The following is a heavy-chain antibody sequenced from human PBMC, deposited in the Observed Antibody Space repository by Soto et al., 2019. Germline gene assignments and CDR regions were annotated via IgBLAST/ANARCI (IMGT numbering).Heavy chain of an antibody. J-gene: IGHJ3*02. CDR3: ARGSGLTAGRAFDI. V-gene: IGHV1-69*01. Sequence: QVQLVQSGAEVKKPGSSVKVSCKASGGTFSSYAISWVRQAPGQGLEWMGGIIPIFGTANYAQKFQGRVTITADESTRKAYMELSSLRSEDTAVYYRARGSGLTAGRAFDIWGQGTMVTVSS. CDR1: GGTFSSYA. CDR2: IIPIFGTA. D-gene: IGHD6-13*01.